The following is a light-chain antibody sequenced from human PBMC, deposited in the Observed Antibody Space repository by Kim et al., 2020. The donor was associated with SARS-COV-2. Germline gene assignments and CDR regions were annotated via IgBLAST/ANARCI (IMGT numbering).Light chain of an antibody. Sequence: SPGEGATLSCRASQSVTSNYLTWFQQRPGEAPRLLIYGASRRATGMPDRFSGSGSGTDFTLTIRRLEPEEFAVYYCQQYGSSPITFGGGTKVDIK. J-gene: IGKJ4*01. CDR2: GAS. CDR3: QQYGSSPIT. V-gene: IGKV3-20*01. CDR1: QSVTSNY.